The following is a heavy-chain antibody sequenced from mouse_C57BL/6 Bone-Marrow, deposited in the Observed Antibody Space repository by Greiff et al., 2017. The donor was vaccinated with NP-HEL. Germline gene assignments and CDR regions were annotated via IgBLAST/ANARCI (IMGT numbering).Heavy chain of an antibody. J-gene: IGHJ1*03. CDR2: IYPGNSDT. D-gene: IGHD2-5*01. CDR1: GYTFTSYW. CDR3: TRGVYSNLWYFDV. Sequence: EVKLVESGTVLARPGASVKMSCKTSGYTFTSYWMHWVKQRPGQGLEWIGAIYPGNSDTSYNQKFKGKAKLTAVTSASTAYMELSSLTNEDSAVYYCTRGVYSNLWYFDVWGTGTTVTVSS. V-gene: IGHV1-5*01.